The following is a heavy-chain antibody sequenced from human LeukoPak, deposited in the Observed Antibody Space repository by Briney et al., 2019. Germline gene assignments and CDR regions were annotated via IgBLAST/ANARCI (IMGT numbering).Heavy chain of an antibody. D-gene: IGHD6-19*01. CDR3: AKAGSAWSYFDY. J-gene: IGHJ4*02. CDR2: LSPSGDRT. Sequence: GGSLRLSCSASGFTFNNYPMSWVRQAPGMGLEWVSALSPSGDRTYYGDSVKGRFTISRDNSKNTLYLQMNSLRAEDTAVYYCAKAGSAWSYFDYWGQGTLVTVSS. CDR1: GFTFNNYP. V-gene: IGHV3-23*01.